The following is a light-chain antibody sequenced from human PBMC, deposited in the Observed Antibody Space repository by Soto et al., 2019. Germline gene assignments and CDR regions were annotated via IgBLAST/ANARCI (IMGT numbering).Light chain of an antibody. CDR3: HHYNNLPPRNT. CDR2: DTS. V-gene: IGKV3-15*01. J-gene: IGKJ2*01. Sequence: EIVMTQSPATLSLSPGERATLSCRASQSVSSNLVWYLQKPGQAPRLLIYDTSTRATNVPARFSGSGSETEFTLTISGLQSEDFGIYYCHHYNNLPPRNTFGQGTKLEIK. CDR1: QSVSSN.